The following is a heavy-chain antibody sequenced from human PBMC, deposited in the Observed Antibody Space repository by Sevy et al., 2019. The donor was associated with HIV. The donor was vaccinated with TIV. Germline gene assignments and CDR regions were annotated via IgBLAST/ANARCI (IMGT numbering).Heavy chain of an antibody. CDR1: GFTFSSYA. V-gene: IGHV3-23*01. D-gene: IGHD5-18*01. CDR3: AKELRGYSYGRLFDY. Sequence: GGSLRLSCAASGFTFSSYAMSWVRQAPGKGLEWVSAISGSGGSTYYVDSVKGRFTISRDNSKNTLYLQMNSLRAEDTVVYYCAKELRGYSYGRLFDYWGQRTLVTVSS. CDR2: ISGSGGST. J-gene: IGHJ4*02.